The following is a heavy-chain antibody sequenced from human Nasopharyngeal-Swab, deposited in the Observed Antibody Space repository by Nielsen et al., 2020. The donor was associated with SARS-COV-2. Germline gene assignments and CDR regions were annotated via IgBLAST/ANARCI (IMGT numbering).Heavy chain of an antibody. V-gene: IGHV4-61*02. CDR2: IYTSGST. Sequence: SETLSLTCTVSGGSISSGSYYWSWIQQPAGKGLEWIGRIYTSGSTNYNPSLKSRVTISVDTSKNQFSLKLSSVTAADTAVYYCARDLLYGDFYYYYGMDVWGQGTTVTVSS. CDR3: ARDLLYGDFYYYYGMDV. J-gene: IGHJ6*02. D-gene: IGHD4-17*01. CDR1: GGSISSGSYY.